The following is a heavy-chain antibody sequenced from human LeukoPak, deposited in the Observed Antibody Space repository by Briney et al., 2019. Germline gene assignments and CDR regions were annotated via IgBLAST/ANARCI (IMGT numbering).Heavy chain of an antibody. D-gene: IGHD2-2*01. Sequence: GGSLRLSCAASGFTFSSYAMSWVRQAPGKGLEWVSAISGSGGSTYYADSVKGRFTISRDNSKNTLYLQMNSLRAEDTAVYYCARDSARYCSSNSCWTIDYWGQGTLVTVSS. CDR2: ISGSGGST. CDR3: ARDSARYCSSNSCWTIDY. CDR1: GFTFSSYA. V-gene: IGHV3-23*01. J-gene: IGHJ4*02.